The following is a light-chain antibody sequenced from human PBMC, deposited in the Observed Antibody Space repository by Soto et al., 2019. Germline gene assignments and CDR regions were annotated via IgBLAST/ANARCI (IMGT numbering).Light chain of an antibody. CDR1: QSVSSSY. CDR3: QRYGSSPPWT. CDR2: GAS. J-gene: IGKJ1*01. V-gene: IGKV3-20*01. Sequence: EIVLTQSPGTLSLSPGERATLSCRARQSVSSSYLAWYQQKPGQAPRLLIYGASSRATGIPNRFSGSGSGTDFTLTISRLEPEDFAVYYCQRYGSSPPWTFGQGTKVEIK.